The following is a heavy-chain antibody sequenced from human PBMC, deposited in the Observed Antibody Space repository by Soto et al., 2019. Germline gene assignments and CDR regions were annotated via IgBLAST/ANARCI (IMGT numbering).Heavy chain of an antibody. Sequence: ASVKVSCKASGYTFTSYYMHWVRQAPGQGLEWMGIINPNSGSTSYAQKFQGRVTMTRDTSTSTVYMELSSLRSEDTAVYYCARGRHNSRSYSLLDYWGQGTLVTVSS. D-gene: IGHD6-6*01. CDR2: INPNSGST. CDR3: ARGRHNSRSYSLLDY. CDR1: GYTFTSYY. V-gene: IGHV1-46*01. J-gene: IGHJ4*02.